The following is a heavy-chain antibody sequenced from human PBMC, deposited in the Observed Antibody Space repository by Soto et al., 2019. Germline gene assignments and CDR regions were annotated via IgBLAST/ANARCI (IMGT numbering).Heavy chain of an antibody. D-gene: IGHD3-22*01. CDR2: IFYSGST. CDR3: ARTPDSSGYYFDY. V-gene: IGHV4-39*01. Sequence: QLQLQESGPGLVKPSETLSLTCTVSGGSITNSGYYWGWVRQPPGKGLEWIGSIFYSGSTHYKPSHQSRVTISGDTSKNQFSLKLSSVTAADTAVYYCARTPDSSGYYFDYWGQGTLVTVSS. CDR1: GGSITNSGYY. J-gene: IGHJ4*02.